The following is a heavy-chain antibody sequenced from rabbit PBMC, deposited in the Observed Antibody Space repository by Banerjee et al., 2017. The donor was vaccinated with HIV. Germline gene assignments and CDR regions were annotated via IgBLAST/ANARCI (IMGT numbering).Heavy chain of an antibody. V-gene: IGHV1S45*01. D-gene: IGHD3-1*01. J-gene: IGHJ4*01. Sequence: QEQLEESGGDLVKPEGSLTLTCTASGFSFSSSYWIYWARQAPGKGLEWIACIYVGSSANTYYASWAKGRFTISKTSSTTVTLQMTSLTAADTATYFCARGDLRYGAGYNLWGPGTLVTVS. CDR1: GFSFSSSYW. CDR2: IYVGSSANT. CDR3: ARGDLRYGAGYNL.